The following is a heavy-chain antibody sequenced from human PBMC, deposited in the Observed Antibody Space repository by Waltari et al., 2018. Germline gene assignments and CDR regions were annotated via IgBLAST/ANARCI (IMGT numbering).Heavy chain of an antibody. CDR1: GYTFSSYD. CDR2: MNPNSGNT. CDR3: GSWAGYSK. Sequence: QVQLVQSGAEVKKPGASVKVSCKPSGYTFSSYDINWVRQATGQGLEWMGWMNPNSGNTGYAQQFQGRVAMTRNTSISTAYMELSSLTSEDTAVYYCGSWAGYSKWGQGTLVTVSS. J-gene: IGHJ4*02. D-gene: IGHD4-4*01. V-gene: IGHV1-8*01.